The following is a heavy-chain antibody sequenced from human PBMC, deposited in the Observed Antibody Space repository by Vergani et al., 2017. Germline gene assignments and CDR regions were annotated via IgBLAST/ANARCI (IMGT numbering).Heavy chain of an antibody. CDR1: GASIRSSNYY. V-gene: IGHV4-39*01. Sequence: QLQLQESGPGLVKPSATLSLTCSVSGASIRSSNYYWGWIRQPPGKGLEWIASIYYSGSTYYNPSLKSRVTISVDTSKNQFSLRLTSVTAADTAVYYCASGKYYSDSTSHFRGRYFDVWGGGTLVAVPS. J-gene: IGHJ2*01. CDR2: IYYSGST. D-gene: IGHD3-16*01. CDR3: ASGKYYSDSTSHFRGRYFDV.